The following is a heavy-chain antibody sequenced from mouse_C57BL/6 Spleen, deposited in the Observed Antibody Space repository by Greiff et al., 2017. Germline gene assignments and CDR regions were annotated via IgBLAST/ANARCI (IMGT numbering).Heavy chain of an antibody. Sequence: LQESGSELRSPGSSVKLSCKDFDSEVFPIAYMSWVRQKPGHGFEWIGGILPSIGRTIYGEKFEDKATLDADTLSNTAYLELNSLTSEDSAIYYCAREHYGSSSYYFDYWGQGTTLTVSS. D-gene: IGHD1-1*01. CDR2: ILPSIGRT. CDR1: DSEVFPIAY. J-gene: IGHJ2*01. CDR3: AREHYGSSSYYFDY. V-gene: IGHV15-2*01.